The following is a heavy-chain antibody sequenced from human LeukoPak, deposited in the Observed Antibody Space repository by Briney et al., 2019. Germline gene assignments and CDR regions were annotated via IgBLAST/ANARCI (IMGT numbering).Heavy chain of an antibody. CDR2: ISGSGGST. D-gene: IGHD2-21*02. CDR1: GFTFSTYA. Sequence: GGSLRLSCAASGFTFSTYAMSWVRQAPGKGLEWVSAISGSGGSTFYTDSVKGRFTISRGNSKNTLYLQVNSLRAGDTAVYYCAKAPLAYCGGDYYSRGAAIDYWGQGTLVTVSS. CDR3: AKAPLAYCGGDYYSRGAAIDY. V-gene: IGHV3-23*01. J-gene: IGHJ4*02.